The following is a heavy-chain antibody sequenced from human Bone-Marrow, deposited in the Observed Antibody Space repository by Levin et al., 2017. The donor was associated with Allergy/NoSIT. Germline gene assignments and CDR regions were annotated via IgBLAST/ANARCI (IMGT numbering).Heavy chain of an antibody. J-gene: IGHJ4*02. D-gene: IGHD3-3*01. V-gene: IGHV3-23*01. CDR2: IDGSGGST. CDR3: AKSPGRHDFWSGYYPPATVVDY. CDR1: GFTFDTYA. Sequence: GESLKISCAASGFTFDTYALNWVRQAPGKGLGWVSIIDGSGGSTHYADSVKGRFTLSRDNSKNTVYLQMSSLRVEDTAVYYCAKSPGRHDFWSGYYPPATVVDYWGQGTLVTVS.